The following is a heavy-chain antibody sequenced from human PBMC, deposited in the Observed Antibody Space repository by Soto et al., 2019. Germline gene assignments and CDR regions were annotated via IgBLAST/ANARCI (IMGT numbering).Heavy chain of an antibody. D-gene: IGHD3-10*01. Sequence: QVQLVQSGAEVKKPGSSVKVSCKASGGTFSSYTISWVRQAPGQGLEWMGRITPILGLTNYAQKFQGRVTITADKSTTTAYMELSSLRSEDTAVYYCARAPRGLSGGCDCWGQGTLVTVSS. CDR3: ARAPRGLSGGCDC. J-gene: IGHJ4*02. CDR2: ITPILGLT. V-gene: IGHV1-69*02. CDR1: GGTFSSYT.